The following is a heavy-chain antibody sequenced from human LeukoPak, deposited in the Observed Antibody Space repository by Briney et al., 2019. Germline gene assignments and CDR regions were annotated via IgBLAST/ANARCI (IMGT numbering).Heavy chain of an antibody. CDR2: IHPSGGNS. Sequence: ASVKVSCKASGYTFTSRYVHWVRQAPGQGLEWMGIIHPSGGNSRNTQNFQGRVTMTRDTSTSTVYLELSSLRSEDTAVYYCARDCSSTTCQGPVLDFWGQGTLVTVSS. V-gene: IGHV1-46*01. D-gene: IGHD2/OR15-2a*01. J-gene: IGHJ4*02. CDR1: GYTFTSRY. CDR3: ARDCSSTTCQGPVLDF.